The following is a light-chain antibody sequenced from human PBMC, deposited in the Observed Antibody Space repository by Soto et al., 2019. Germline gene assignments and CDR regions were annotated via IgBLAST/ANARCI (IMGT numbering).Light chain of an antibody. Sequence: LTPSPGTLSLSPGEIATLSCRAGQSVSDYLAWYQQKPGQPPRLLIYGTSTRATGVPGRFRGSGSGTDFTLTISSLQSEDFAVYYCLQYSRAFRTFGQGTKV. J-gene: IGKJ1*01. CDR3: LQYSRAFRT. CDR2: GTS. V-gene: IGKV3-15*01. CDR1: QSVSDY.